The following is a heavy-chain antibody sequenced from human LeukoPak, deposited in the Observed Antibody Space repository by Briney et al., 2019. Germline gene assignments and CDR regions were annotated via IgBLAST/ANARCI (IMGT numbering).Heavy chain of an antibody. J-gene: IGHJ4*02. CDR3: ARDDTSGFDY. CDR1: GGTFSSYA. D-gene: IGHD6-19*01. V-gene: IGHV1-69*06. Sequence: ASVKVSCKASGGTFSSYAISWVRQAPGQGLEWMGGIIPIFGTANYAQKFQGRVTITADKSTSTANMELSSLRSEDTAVYYCARDDTSGFDYWGQGTLVTVSS. CDR2: IIPIFGTA.